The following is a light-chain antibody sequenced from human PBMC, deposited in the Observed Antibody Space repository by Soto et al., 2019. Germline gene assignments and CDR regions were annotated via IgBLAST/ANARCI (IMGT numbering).Light chain of an antibody. J-gene: IGKJ1*01. CDR1: QSLVHSDGNTY. CDR2: KAS. Sequence: VRTQSPLSLPVTLGQPASISCRSSQSLVHSDGNTYLNWFQQRPGQSPRRLIYKASNRDSGVPDRFSGSGSGTDFTLSISRVEADDVGVYYCMQGITFTFGQGTKVDIK. CDR3: MQGITFT. V-gene: IGKV2-30*02.